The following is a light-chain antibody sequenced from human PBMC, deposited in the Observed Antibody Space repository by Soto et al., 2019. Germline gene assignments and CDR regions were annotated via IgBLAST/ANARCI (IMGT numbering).Light chain of an antibody. CDR1: QSVSRY. CDR3: QQRRDWPST. J-gene: IGKJ4*01. CDR2: DAS. V-gene: IGKV3-11*01. Sequence: EIVLTQSPATLSLSPGERATLSCRASQSVSRYLAWYQQKPGQAPRLLIYDASNRATGIPARFSGSGSGTDFTLTISSLEPEDFAVYYCQQRRDWPSTCGGGTKVQIK.